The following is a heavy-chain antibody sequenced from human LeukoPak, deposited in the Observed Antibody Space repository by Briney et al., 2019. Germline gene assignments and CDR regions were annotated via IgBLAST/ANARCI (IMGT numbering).Heavy chain of an antibody. V-gene: IGHV3-33*06. J-gene: IGHJ4*02. D-gene: IGHD4-17*01. CDR3: AKGYDYGDYGVVE. Sequence: PGGSLRLSCAASGFTFSNYGMHWVRQAPGKGLEWVAVIWYDGSNKYYSDSARGRFTISRDNSKNTLYLQMNSLRAEDTAVYYCAKGYDYGDYGVVEWGQGTLVTVSS. CDR1: GFTFSNYG. CDR2: IWYDGSNK.